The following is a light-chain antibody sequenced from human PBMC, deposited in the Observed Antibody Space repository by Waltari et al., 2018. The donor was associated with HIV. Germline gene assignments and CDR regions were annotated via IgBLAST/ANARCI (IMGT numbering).Light chain of an antibody. Sequence: DIQMTQSTSSLSASVGERVTITCQASQDISNYLNWYQQKPGKAPKVLIYDASNFETGVPSRFSGSGSGTDFTFTIRSLQPEDIASYYCQQYDSLPYTFGQGTMLEIK. CDR2: DAS. CDR3: QQYDSLPYT. J-gene: IGKJ2*01. V-gene: IGKV1-33*01. CDR1: QDISNY.